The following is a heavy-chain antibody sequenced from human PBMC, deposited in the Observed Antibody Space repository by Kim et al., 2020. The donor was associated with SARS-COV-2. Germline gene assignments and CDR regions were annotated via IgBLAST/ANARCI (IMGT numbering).Heavy chain of an antibody. V-gene: IGHV4-39*01. D-gene: IGHD3-22*01. CDR3: ARLPHDSSGYVDY. J-gene: IGHJ4*02. CDR2: VYHSGST. CDR1: GGSINNSFNY. Sequence: SETLSLTCTVSGGSINNSFNYWGWIRQPPGKGLEWIGSVYHSGSTYDSPSLKSRVTVSVETSTNQFSLKLTSVTAADTAVYYCARLPHDSSGYVDYLGQGILVTVSS.